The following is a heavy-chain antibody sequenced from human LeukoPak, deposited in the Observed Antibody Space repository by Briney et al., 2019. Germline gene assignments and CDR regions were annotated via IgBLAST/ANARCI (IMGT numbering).Heavy chain of an antibody. CDR1: GFTVSSNY. CDR3: TTPVAAKAGGRFDA. Sequence: PGGSLRLSCAASGFTVSSNYMSWVRQAPGKGLEWVSVIYSGGSTYYADSVKGRFTISRDNSKNTLYLQMNSLRAEDTAVYYCTTPVAAKAGGRFDAWGQGTLVTVSP. V-gene: IGHV3-53*01. D-gene: IGHD2-15*01. CDR2: IYSGGST. J-gene: IGHJ5*02.